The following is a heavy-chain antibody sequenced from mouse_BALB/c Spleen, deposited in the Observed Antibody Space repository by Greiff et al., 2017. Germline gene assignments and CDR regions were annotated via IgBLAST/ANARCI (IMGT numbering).Heavy chain of an antibody. CDR3: ARHGDWDGYFDV. CDR1: GFAFSSYD. V-gene: IGHV5-12-1*01. Sequence: EVQRVESGGGLVKPGGSLKLSCAASGFAFSSYDMSWVRQTPEKRLEWVAYISSGGGSTYYPDTVKGRFTISRDNAKNTLYLQMSSLKSEDTAMYYCARHGDWDGYFDVWGAGTTVTVSS. D-gene: IGHD4-1*01. J-gene: IGHJ1*01. CDR2: ISSGGGST.